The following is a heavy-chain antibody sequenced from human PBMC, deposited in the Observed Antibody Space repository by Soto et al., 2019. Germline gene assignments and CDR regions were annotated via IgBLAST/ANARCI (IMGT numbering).Heavy chain of an antibody. V-gene: IGHV4-61*01. Sequence: QVQLQESGPGLVKPSETLSLTCTVSGGSVSSGSYYWSWIRQPPGKGLEWIGYIYYSGSTNYNPSRKRRVTIAVDTAKTQFSLKRSSVTAADTAVYYCARGGVYSYAPTSDYWGQGTLVTVSS. D-gene: IGHD5-18*01. CDR3: ARGGVYSYAPTSDY. CDR1: GGSVSSGSYY. J-gene: IGHJ4*02. CDR2: IYYSGST.